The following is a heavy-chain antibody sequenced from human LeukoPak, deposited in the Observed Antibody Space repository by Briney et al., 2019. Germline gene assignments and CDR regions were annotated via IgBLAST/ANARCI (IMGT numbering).Heavy chain of an antibody. CDR2: INPNSGGT. J-gene: IGHJ5*02. CDR1: GYTFTGYY. CDR3: ARDRIKSGIAAAGTSTLTNWFDP. V-gene: IGHV1-2*02. D-gene: IGHD6-13*01. Sequence: ASVKVSCKASGYTFTGYYMHWVRQAPGQGLEWMGWINPNSGGTNNAQKFQGGVTMTRDTSISTAYMELSRLRSDDTAVYYCARDRIKSGIAAAGTSTLTNWFDPWGQGTLVTVSS.